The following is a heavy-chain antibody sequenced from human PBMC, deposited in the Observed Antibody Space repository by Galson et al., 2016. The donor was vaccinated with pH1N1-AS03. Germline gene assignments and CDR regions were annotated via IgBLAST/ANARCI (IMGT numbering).Heavy chain of an antibody. Sequence: SLRLSCAASGLTFSMSYIHWVRQAPGKGLEWVSRISNDGRNVRYADFVKGRFAGSRDNAKNTVFLQMNSLRADDTAVYFCARRNPNPNFAIWYQHDYGMDVWGQGTTVTVSS. CDR2: ISNDGRNV. CDR1: GLTFSMSY. J-gene: IGHJ6*02. CDR3: ARRNPNPNFAIWYQHDYGMDV. D-gene: IGHD2-2*01. V-gene: IGHV3-74*01.